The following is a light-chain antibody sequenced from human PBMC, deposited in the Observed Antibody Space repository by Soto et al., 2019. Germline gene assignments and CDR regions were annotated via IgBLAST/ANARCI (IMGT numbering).Light chain of an antibody. CDR2: DAS. V-gene: IGKV3-11*01. CDR1: QSVSSY. Sequence: EIVLTQSPATLSLSPGERATLSCRASQSVSSYLAWYQHKPGQAPRLLIYDASNRATGIPARFSGSESGTDFTLTISSLEPEDFAVYYCQQRSNWPITFGQGTRLEIK. J-gene: IGKJ5*01. CDR3: QQRSNWPIT.